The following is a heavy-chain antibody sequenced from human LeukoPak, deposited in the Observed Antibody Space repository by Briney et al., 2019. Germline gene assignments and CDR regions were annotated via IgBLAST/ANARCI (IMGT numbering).Heavy chain of an antibody. CDR1: GFTFSSYS. CDR3: ARESYYDYVWGSYSKSAFDI. V-gene: IGHV3-21*06. J-gene: IGHJ3*02. CDR2: ISSSSSYI. Sequence: PGGSLRLSCAASGFTFSSYSMNWVRQAPGKGLEWGSSISSSSSYIYYADSVKGRFTISSENAKTSLYLQMNSLRAEDTAVYYCARESYYDYVWGSYSKSAFDIWGQGKMVTVSS. D-gene: IGHD3-16*01.